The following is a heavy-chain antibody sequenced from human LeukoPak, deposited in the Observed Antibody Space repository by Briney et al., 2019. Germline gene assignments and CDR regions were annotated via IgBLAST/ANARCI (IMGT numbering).Heavy chain of an antibody. CDR1: GYIFTNYD. CDR3: ARNPYTGGSFDP. J-gene: IGHJ5*02. CDR2: MSPSSGNT. D-gene: IGHD2-8*02. Sequence: ASVKVSCKASGYIFTNYDITWVRQATGQGLEWMGWMSPSSGNTVFAQKFQGRLTMTRNTSINTAYMDLKSLRSEDTAVYYCARNPYTGGSFDPWGHGTLVTVSS. V-gene: IGHV1-8*01.